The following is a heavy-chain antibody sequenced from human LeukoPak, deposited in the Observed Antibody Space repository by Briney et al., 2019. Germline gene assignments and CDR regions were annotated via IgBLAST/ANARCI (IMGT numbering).Heavy chain of an antibody. CDR3: ARDGYYYDSSGYYQEAFDI. Sequence: GGSLRLSCAASGFTFSSYSMNWVRQTPGKGLEWVSSISSSSSYIYYADSVKGRFTISRDNAKNSLYLQMNSLRAEDTAVYYCARDGYYYDSSGYYQEAFDIWGQGTMVTVSS. CDR1: GFTFSSYS. D-gene: IGHD3-22*01. V-gene: IGHV3-21*01. CDR2: ISSSSSYI. J-gene: IGHJ3*02.